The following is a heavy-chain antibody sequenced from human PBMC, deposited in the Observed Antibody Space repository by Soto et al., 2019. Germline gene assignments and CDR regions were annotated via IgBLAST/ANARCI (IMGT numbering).Heavy chain of an antibody. CDR1: GFIFSSHW. V-gene: IGHV3-7*01. J-gene: IGHJ4*02. Sequence: PGGSLRLSCAASGFIFSSHWMSWVRQAPGKGLEWVANIKTDGSEKYYVDSVKGRFTISRDNAENSLSLQMNGLRAEDTAVYYCVRDVGWYYFDDWGQGTLVTVSS. CDR2: IKTDGSEK. D-gene: IGHD3-10*01. CDR3: VRDVGWYYFDD.